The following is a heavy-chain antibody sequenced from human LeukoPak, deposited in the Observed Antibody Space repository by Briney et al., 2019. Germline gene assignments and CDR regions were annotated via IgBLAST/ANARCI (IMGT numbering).Heavy chain of an antibody. CDR3: ASSSYGSGSYYKGYYFDY. J-gene: IGHJ4*02. D-gene: IGHD3-10*01. V-gene: IGHV1-69*04. Sequence: ASVKVSCKASRYTFTSYGISWVRQAPGQGLEWMGRIIPILGIANYAQKFQGRVTITADKSTSTAYMELSSLRSEDTAVYYCASSSYGSGSYYKGYYFDYWGQGTLVIVSS. CDR2: IIPILGIA. CDR1: RYTFTSYG.